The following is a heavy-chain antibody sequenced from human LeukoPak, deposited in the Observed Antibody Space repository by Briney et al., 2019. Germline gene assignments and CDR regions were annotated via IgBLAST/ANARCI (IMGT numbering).Heavy chain of an antibody. CDR3: ARESPCSGGSCYPTFDY. CDR1: GGTFSSYA. Sequence: SVKVSCKAPGGTFSSYAISWVRQAPGPGLEWMGGIIPIFGTANYAQKFQGRVTITADESTSTAYMELSSLRSEDTAVYYCARESPCSGGSCYPTFDYWGQGTLVTVSS. CDR2: IIPIFGTA. D-gene: IGHD2-15*01. J-gene: IGHJ4*02. V-gene: IGHV1-69*13.